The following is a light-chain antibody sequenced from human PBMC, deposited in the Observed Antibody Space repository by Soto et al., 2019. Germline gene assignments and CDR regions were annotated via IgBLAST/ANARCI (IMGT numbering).Light chain of an antibody. CDR2: DAS. CDR3: QQRSNWPPVT. Sequence: EIVLTQSPATLSLSPGERATLSCRASQSINRHLAWYRQKPGQAPRLLIYDASNRGTGIPARFSGSGSGTDFTHTISSLEPEDFGVYYCQQRSNWPPVTFGGGTKVEIK. V-gene: IGKV3-11*01. CDR1: QSINRH. J-gene: IGKJ4*01.